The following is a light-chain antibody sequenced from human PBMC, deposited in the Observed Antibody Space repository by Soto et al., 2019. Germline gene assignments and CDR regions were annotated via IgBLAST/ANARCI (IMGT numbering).Light chain of an antibody. J-gene: IGLJ1*01. V-gene: IGLV2-14*01. CDR3: SSYTSNNTLV. Sequence: ALTQPASVSGSPGQSITISCTGTSSDVGGYKFVSWHQHHPGQAPKLMIFEVSNRPSGISNRFSGSKSGNTASLTISGLQAEDEGDYYCSSYTSNNTLVFGTGTKLTVL. CDR2: EVS. CDR1: SSDVGGYKF.